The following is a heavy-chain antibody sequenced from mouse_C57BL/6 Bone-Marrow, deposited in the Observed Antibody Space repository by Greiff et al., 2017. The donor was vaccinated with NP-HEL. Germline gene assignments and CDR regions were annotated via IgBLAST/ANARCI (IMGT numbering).Heavy chain of an antibody. J-gene: IGHJ4*01. CDR3: AREYYGSTLRGAMDY. D-gene: IGHD1-1*01. Sequence: QVQLLQSGADLVKPGASVKLSCTASGYTFTTYPIAWMRQTHGKSLEWIGNFHPYNDDTKYNEKFKGKATLTVAKSSSTVYLEISRLTSDDAAVYYCAREYYGSTLRGAMDYWGQGTSVTVSS. V-gene: IGHV1-47*01. CDR2: FHPYNDDT. CDR1: GYTFTTYP.